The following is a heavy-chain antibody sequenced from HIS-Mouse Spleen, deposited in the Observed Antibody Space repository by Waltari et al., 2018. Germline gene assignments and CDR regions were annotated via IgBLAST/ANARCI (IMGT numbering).Heavy chain of an antibody. Sequence: QVQLQESGPGLVKPSQTLSLTCTVSGGSISSGGYYWSWIRQHPGKGLEWIGYIYYSGSTYYNPSLKSRVTISVDTSKNQFSLKLSSVTAADTAVYYCARGLEVHYYDSSGYYDAYYFDYWGQGTLVTVSS. CDR2: IYYSGST. V-gene: IGHV4-31*03. CDR3: ARGLEVHYYDSSGYYDAYYFDY. J-gene: IGHJ4*02. CDR1: GGSISSGGYY. D-gene: IGHD3-22*01.